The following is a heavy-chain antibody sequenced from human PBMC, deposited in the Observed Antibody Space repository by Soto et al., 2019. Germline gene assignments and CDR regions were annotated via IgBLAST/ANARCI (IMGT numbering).Heavy chain of an antibody. CDR2: IYYSGST. CDR3: ARGRLPYPYSSSGGMDV. J-gene: IGHJ6*02. CDR1: GGSISSGGYY. V-gene: IGHV4-31*03. D-gene: IGHD6-6*01. Sequence: SETLSLTCTVSGGSISSGGYYWSWIRQHPGKGLEWIGYIYYSGSTYYNPSLKSRVTISVDTSMNQFSLKLSSVTAADTAVYYCARGRLPYPYSSSGGMDVWGQGTTVTVSS.